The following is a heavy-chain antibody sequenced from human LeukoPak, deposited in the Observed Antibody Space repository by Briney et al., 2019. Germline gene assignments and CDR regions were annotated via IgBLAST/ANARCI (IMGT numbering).Heavy chain of an antibody. D-gene: IGHD3-22*01. CDR3: ARDSSDNPYNWFDP. V-gene: IGHV1-2*02. CDR2: INPNSGGT. CDR1: GYTFTGYY. J-gene: IGHJ5*02. Sequence: GASVKVSCKASGYTFTGYYMHWVRQAPGQGLEWMGWINPNSGGTNYAQKFQGRVTMTRDTSISTAYMELSRLRSDDTAVYYCARDSSDNPYNWFDPWGQGTLVTVSS.